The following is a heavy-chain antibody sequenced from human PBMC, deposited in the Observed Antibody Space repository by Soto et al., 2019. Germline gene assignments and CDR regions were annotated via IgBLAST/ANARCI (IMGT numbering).Heavy chain of an antibody. CDR1: GFPFSGYW. CDR3: ARDGYHYVMDL. CDR2: TTQDGSGK. Sequence: EAQLVESGGGLVQPGGSLRLSCAASGFPFSGYWMSWVRHTPGKGLEWVANTTQDGSGKYYMDSVKGRFTISRDNTKNSLYLQMNSLGDDDTGVYYCARDGYHYVMDLWGQGTTVTVSS. V-gene: IGHV3-7*04. J-gene: IGHJ6*02.